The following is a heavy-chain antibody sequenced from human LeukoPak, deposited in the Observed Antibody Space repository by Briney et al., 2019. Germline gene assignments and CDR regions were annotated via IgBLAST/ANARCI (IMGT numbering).Heavy chain of an antibody. Sequence: ASVKVSCKVSGYTLTELSMHRVRQATGQGLEWMGWMNPNSGNTGYAQKFQGRVTMTRNTSISTAYMELSSLRSEDTAVYYCARGSKQQPWGQGTLVTVSS. CDR1: GYTLTELS. D-gene: IGHD6-13*01. CDR3: ARGSKQQP. V-gene: IGHV1-8*01. J-gene: IGHJ4*02. CDR2: MNPNSGNT.